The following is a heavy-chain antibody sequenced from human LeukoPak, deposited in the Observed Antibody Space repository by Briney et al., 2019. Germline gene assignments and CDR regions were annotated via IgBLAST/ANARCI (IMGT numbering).Heavy chain of an antibody. CDR2: ISSSSSYI. Sequence: GGSLRLSXAASGFTFSSYSMNWVRQAPGKGLEWVSSISSSSSYIYYAESVKGRFTISRDNAKNSLYLQMNSLRGEDTAVNYCASLAARSFLYYYYMDVWGKGTTVTVSS. CDR3: ASLAARSFLYYYYMDV. J-gene: IGHJ6*03. V-gene: IGHV3-21*01. CDR1: GFTFSSYS. D-gene: IGHD6-6*01.